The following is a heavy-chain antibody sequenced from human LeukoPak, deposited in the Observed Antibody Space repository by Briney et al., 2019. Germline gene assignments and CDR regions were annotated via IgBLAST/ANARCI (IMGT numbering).Heavy chain of an antibody. CDR2: ISSSSSYI. Sequence: PGGSLRLSCAASGFTFSSYSMNWVRQAPGKGLEWVSSISSSSSYIHYADSVKGRFTISRDNAKNSLYLQMNSLRAEDTAVYYCARGSMNYAVFDYWGQGTLVTVSS. V-gene: IGHV3-21*01. CDR3: ARGSMNYAVFDY. J-gene: IGHJ4*02. D-gene: IGHD1-7*01. CDR1: GFTFSSYS.